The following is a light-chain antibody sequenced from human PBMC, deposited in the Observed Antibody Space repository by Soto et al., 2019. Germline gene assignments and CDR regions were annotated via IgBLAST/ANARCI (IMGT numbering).Light chain of an antibody. CDR1: NSDVGGYNY. J-gene: IGLJ1*01. Sequence: QSVLTQPPSASGSPGQSVTISSTGTNSDVGGYNYVSWYQQYPGKAPKLIIYEVNERPSGVPDRFSGSKSGNTASLTVSGLQTADEADYYCSSYAGSNWYVFGTGTNVTVL. CDR2: EVN. CDR3: SSYAGSNWYV. V-gene: IGLV2-8*01.